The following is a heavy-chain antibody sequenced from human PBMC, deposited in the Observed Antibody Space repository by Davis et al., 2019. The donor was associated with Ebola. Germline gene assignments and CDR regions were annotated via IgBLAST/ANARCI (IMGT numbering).Heavy chain of an antibody. J-gene: IGHJ5*02. CDR2: ISGSGDNT. D-gene: IGHD1-1*01. CDR3: ARVCPNRYNWNDWFDP. V-gene: IGHV3-23*01. Sequence: PGGSLRLSCAASGITFNNYAMSWVRQAPGKGLEWVSSISGSGDNTYYGDSVKGRFAISRENSKSTLYLQMNSLRDEDTAVYYCARVCPNRYNWNDWFDPWGQGTLVTVSS. CDR1: GITFNNYA.